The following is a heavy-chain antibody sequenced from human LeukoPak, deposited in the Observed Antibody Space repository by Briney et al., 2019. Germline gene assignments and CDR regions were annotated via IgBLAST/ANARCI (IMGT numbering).Heavy chain of an antibody. CDR2: IYHSGST. D-gene: IGHD6-13*01. Sequence: SETLSLTCAVSGGSISSGGYSWSWIRQPPGKGLEWIGYIYHSGSTYYNPSLKSRVTISVDRSKNQFSLKLSSVTAADTAVYYCARIAAAARNYGMDVWGKGTTVTVSS. V-gene: IGHV4-30-2*01. CDR3: ARIAAAARNYGMDV. CDR1: GGSISSGGYS. J-gene: IGHJ6*04.